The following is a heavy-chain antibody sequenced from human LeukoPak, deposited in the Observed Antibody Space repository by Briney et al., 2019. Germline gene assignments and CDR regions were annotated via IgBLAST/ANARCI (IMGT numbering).Heavy chain of an antibody. V-gene: IGHV3-21*05. D-gene: IGHD2-2*01. CDR3: ARDSYQPGLINF. CDR1: GFTFSIYA. CDR2: INSDSSDI. Sequence: GGSLRLSCAASGFTFSIYAMNWVRQAPGKGLEWISYINSDSSDIHYADSVKGRFTMSRDNAKNSLLLQLNSLRAEDTAVYYCARDSYQPGLINFWGQGTLVTVSS. J-gene: IGHJ4*02.